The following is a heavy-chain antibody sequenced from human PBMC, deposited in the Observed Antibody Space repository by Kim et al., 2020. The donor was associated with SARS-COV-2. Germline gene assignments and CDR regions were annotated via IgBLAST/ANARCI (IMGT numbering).Heavy chain of an antibody. CDR2: IFYRGTT. V-gene: IGHV4-59*13. D-gene: IGHD6-13*01. Sequence: SETLSLTCTVSGDSISRYYWSWIRQPPGKRPEWIGNIFYRGTTNYNSSLKSRVTISVDTSENQFSLKLTSITAADTAVYDCVGHRPQQQLGPVDYWVQG. CDR3: VGHRPQQQLGPVDY. CDR1: GDSISRYY. J-gene: IGHJ4*02.